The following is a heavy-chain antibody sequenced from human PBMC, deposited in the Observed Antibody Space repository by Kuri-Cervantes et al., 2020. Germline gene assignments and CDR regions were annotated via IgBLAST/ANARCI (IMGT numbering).Heavy chain of an antibody. D-gene: IGHD3-9*01. V-gene: IGHV3-30-3*01. J-gene: IGHJ4*02. CDR1: GFTFSSYA. Sequence: GESLKISCAASGFTFSSYAMHWVRQAPGKGLEWVAVISYDGSNKYYADTVKGRFTTSRDNSKNTLYLQMNSLRAEDTAVYYCAKDNIRYYDILTGLVYWGQGTLVTVSS. CDR3: AKDNIRYYDILTGLVY. CDR2: ISYDGSNK.